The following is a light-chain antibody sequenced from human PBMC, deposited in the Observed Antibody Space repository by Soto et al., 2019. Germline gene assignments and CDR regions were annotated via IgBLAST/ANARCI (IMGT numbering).Light chain of an antibody. CDR3: ASNTISSTRV. Sequence: QSALTQPPSVSGSPGQSITISCTGSNNDVGAYNYVSWYQQHPGKAPKLIIYEVNNQPSGVSHRFSGSKSGNTASLTISGLPADDEADYYCASNTISSTRVFGGGTKVTVL. CDR1: NNDVGAYNY. CDR2: EVN. J-gene: IGLJ3*02. V-gene: IGLV2-14*01.